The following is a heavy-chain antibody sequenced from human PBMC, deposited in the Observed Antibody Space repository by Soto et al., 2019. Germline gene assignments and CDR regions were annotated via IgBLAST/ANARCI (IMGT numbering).Heavy chain of an antibody. CDR2: ISSSSSYI. CDR1: GFTFSSYS. V-gene: IGHV3-21*01. Sequence: ESLRLSCAASGFTFSSYSMNWVRKAPGKGLEGVSSISSSSSYIYYADSVKGRFTISRYNAKNSLYLHMNSLRAEDTAVFYCARGKSHRPGGRMDDWGQGTTVTVCS. D-gene: IGHD3-16*01. CDR3: ARGKSHRPGGRMDD. J-gene: IGHJ6*02.